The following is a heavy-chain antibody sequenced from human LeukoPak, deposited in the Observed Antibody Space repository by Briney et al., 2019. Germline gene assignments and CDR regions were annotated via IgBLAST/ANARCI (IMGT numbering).Heavy chain of an antibody. CDR3: ARDGGGRDGYKYYYYYGMDV. D-gene: IGHD5-24*01. J-gene: IGHJ6*02. Sequence: PGGSLRLSCAASGFTVSSNYMSWVRQAPGKGLEWVSVIYSGGSTYYADSVKGRFTISRHNSKNTLYLQMNSLRAEDTAVYYCARDGGGRDGYKYYYYYGMDVWGQGTTVTVSS. CDR2: IYSGGST. CDR1: GFTVSSNY. V-gene: IGHV3-53*04.